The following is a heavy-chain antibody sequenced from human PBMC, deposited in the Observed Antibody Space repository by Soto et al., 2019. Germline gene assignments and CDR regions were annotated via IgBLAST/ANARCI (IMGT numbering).Heavy chain of an antibody. D-gene: IGHD1-26*01. Sequence: XESLKLSWQSSGYSFSHYWIAWVLQVPGKGLEWMGLIYPGNSESRYSPSFQGQVTFSVDRSLNTAYLQWSSLQASDSAMYYCARRETPSMLDGMDVWGQGTTVTVSS. J-gene: IGHJ6*02. CDR3: ARRETPSMLDGMDV. V-gene: IGHV5-51*01. CDR2: IYPGNSES. CDR1: GYSFSHYW.